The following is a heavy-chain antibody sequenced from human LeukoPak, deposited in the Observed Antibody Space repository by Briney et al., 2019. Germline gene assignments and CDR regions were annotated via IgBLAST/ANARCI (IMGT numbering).Heavy chain of an antibody. V-gene: IGHV4-39*07. Sequence: PSETLPLTCTVSGDSIYNSDYYWGWIRQPPGKGLEWIGSIFYGGSTYYNPSLESRVTLSIATSKNQFSLKLSSVTAADTAVYYCAGQAVRPSQQLVYWRDYWGQRTLVTVSS. CDR2: IFYGGST. J-gene: IGHJ4*02. CDR3: AGQAVRPSQQLVYWRDY. CDR1: GDSIYNSDYY. D-gene: IGHD6-13*01.